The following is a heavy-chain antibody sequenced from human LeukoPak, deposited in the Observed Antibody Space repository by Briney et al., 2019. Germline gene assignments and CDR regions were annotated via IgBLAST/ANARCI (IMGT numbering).Heavy chain of an antibody. CDR2: IKQDGSEK. Sequence: GGSLRLSCAASGFTLSNFWMTWVRQAPGKGLEWVASIKQDGSEKYYVDSVKGRFTISRDNAKNSLDLQMNSLRDDDTAVYFCASRNYGGSPVPLDFWGQGTLVTVSS. CDR1: GFTLSNFW. J-gene: IGHJ4*02. CDR3: ASRNYGGSPVPLDF. V-gene: IGHV3-7*01. D-gene: IGHD4-23*01.